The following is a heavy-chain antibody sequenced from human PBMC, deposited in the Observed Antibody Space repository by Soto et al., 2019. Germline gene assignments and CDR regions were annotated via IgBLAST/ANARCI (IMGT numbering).Heavy chain of an antibody. J-gene: IGHJ6*02. V-gene: IGHV3-33*01. CDR1: GFTFSSYG. Sequence: PGGSLRLSCAASGFTFSSYGMHWVSQAPGKGLEWVAVIWYDGSNKYYADSVKGRFTISRDNSKNTLYLQMNSLRAEDTAVYYCARDSYYYDSSGYSDPSLDPYYGMDVWGQGTTVTVSS. CDR2: IWYDGSNK. CDR3: ARDSYYYDSSGYSDPSLDPYYGMDV. D-gene: IGHD3-22*01.